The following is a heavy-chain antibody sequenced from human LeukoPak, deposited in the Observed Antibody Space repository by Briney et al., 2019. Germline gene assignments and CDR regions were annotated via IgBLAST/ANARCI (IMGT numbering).Heavy chain of an antibody. D-gene: IGHD5-18*01. Sequence: SVKVSCKASGGTFISYAISWVRQAPGQGLEWMGGIIPIFGTANYAQKFQGRVTITADKSTSTAYMELSSLRSEDTAVYYCASGDTAVVNHYYYYYMDVWGKGTTVTVSS. J-gene: IGHJ6*03. CDR2: IIPIFGTA. V-gene: IGHV1-69*06. CDR1: GGTFISYA. CDR3: ASGDTAVVNHYYYYYMDV.